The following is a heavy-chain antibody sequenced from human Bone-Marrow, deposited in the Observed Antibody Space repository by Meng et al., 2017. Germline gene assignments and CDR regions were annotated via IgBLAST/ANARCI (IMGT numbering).Heavy chain of an antibody. CDR2: IYYSGST. CDR3: ARYDILTGYYDY. D-gene: IGHD3-9*01. Sequence: GSLRLSCTVSGGSISSSSYYWGWIRQPPGKGLEWIGSIYYSGSTNYNPSLKSRVTISVDTSKNQFSLKLSSVTAADTAVYYCARYDILTGYYDYWGQGTLVTVSS. CDR1: GGSISSSSYY. V-gene: IGHV4-39*07. J-gene: IGHJ4*02.